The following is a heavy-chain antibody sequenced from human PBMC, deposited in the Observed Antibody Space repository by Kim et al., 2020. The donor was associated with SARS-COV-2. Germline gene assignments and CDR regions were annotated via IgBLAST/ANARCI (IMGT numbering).Heavy chain of an antibody. D-gene: IGHD3-22*01. J-gene: IGHJ5*02. CDR1: GGSFSGYY. CDR2: INHSGST. V-gene: IGHV4-34*01. CDR3: ARLQAVYDKRGSLFDP. Sequence: SETLSLTCAVYGGSFSGYYWSWIRQPPGKGLEWIGEINHSGSTNYNPSLKSRVTISVDTSKNQFSLKLSSVTAADTAVYYCARLQAVYDKRGSLFDPWDQGTLVTVSS.